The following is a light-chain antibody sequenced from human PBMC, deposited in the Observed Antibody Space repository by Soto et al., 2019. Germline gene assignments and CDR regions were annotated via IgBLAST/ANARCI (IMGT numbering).Light chain of an antibody. Sequence: DIQMTQSPSTLSASVGDRVTITCRASQSISSWLAWYQQKPGTAPKLLIYKASTLQSGVPPRFSGSGSGTEFTLTISSLQPDDSATYYCQQYNDNWTFGQGTKV. CDR2: KAS. V-gene: IGKV1-5*03. CDR3: QQYNDNWT. CDR1: QSISSW. J-gene: IGKJ1*01.